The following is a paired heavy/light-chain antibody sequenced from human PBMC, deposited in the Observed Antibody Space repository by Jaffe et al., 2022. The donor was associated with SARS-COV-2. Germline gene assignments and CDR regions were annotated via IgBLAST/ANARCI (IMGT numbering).Heavy chain of an antibody. Sequence: EVKLVESGGGLVQPGGSLRLSCAASGFVFDTYALNWVRQAPGKGLEWVSVISGGGRRTFYSDSVKGRFTISRDNSKNTLYLQMNRLRVDDTAVYYCAKGAQPYERSRGNLNPDFYFYMDVWGKGTTVTVSS. CDR2: ISGGGRRT. CDR3: AKGAQPYERSRGNLNPDFYFYMDV. D-gene: IGHD3-3*01. J-gene: IGHJ6*03. CDR1: GFVFDTYA. V-gene: IGHV3-23*04.
Light chain of an antibody. Sequence: QSVLTQPPSASGTPGQRVTISCSGSNSNVGTNFIYWYQHLPGTAPTLLMYMNYNRPSGVPDRFSGSKSGTSASLAISGLRSEDEADYYCAAWDDSLSAWVFGGGTRLTVL. CDR3: AAWDDSLSAWV. J-gene: IGLJ3*02. CDR2: MNY. V-gene: IGLV1-47*01. CDR1: NSNVGTNF.